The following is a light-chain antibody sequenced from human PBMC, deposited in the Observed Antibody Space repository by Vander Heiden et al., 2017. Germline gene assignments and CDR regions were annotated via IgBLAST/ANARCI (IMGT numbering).Light chain of an antibody. Sequence: VLTQSPRPLSLSPGEGATLSCRASQSVSSSYLAWYQQKPGQAPRLLIYGASSRATGIPDRFSGSGAGTDFTLTISRLEPEDFAVYYCQQDCSSPWTFGQGTSVEIK. CDR1: QSVSSSY. V-gene: IGKV3-20*01. CDR2: GAS. J-gene: IGKJ1*01. CDR3: QQDCSSPWT.